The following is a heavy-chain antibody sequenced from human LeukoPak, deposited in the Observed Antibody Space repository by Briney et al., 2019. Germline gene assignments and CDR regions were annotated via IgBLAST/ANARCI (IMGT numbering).Heavy chain of an antibody. D-gene: IGHD2-2*01. Sequence: PGGSLRLSCAASGFTFSSYAMHWVRQAPGKGLEWVAVISYDGSNKYYADSVKGRFTISRDNSKNTLYLQMNSLRAEDTAVYYCAQLTAGEYWGQGTLVTVSS. CDR3: AQLTAGEY. J-gene: IGHJ4*02. V-gene: IGHV3-30*04. CDR2: ISYDGSNK. CDR1: GFTFSSYA.